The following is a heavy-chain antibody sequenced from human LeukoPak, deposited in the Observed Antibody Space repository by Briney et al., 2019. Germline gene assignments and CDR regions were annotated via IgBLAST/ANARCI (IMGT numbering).Heavy chain of an antibody. Sequence: GGSRTLSCVASGFTFSSSGINWVRQAPGKGLEWVSSIASNNFIYYADSVKGRFTISRDNVKNSVDLQMNSLRREDTAIYYCARDRGSGSSESEYYFDSWGQGTLVTVSS. J-gene: IGHJ4*02. CDR2: IASNNFI. V-gene: IGHV3-21*04. CDR1: GFTFSSSG. CDR3: ARDRGSGSSESEYYFDS. D-gene: IGHD1-26*01.